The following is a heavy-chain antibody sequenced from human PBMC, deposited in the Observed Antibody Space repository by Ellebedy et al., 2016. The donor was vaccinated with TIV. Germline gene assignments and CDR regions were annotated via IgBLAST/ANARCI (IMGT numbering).Heavy chain of an antibody. D-gene: IGHD4-17*01. V-gene: IGHV3-7*01. J-gene: IGHJ5*02. CDR2: IYQDGSFQ. CDR3: ARRGSYGDYAVQVNSWFDA. Sequence: GESLKISCAASGCSFRSYWLSWVRQAPGKGLEWVANIYQDGSFQYYLDSVKGRFTISRDNANKSLFLQMNSLRVEDTAVYYCARRGSYGDYAVQVNSWFDAWGQGTLVSVSS. CDR1: GCSFRSYW.